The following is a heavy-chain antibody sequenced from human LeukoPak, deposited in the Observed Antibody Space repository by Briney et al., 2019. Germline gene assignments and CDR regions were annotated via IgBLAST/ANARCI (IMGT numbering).Heavy chain of an antibody. CDR1: GFTFSSYA. CDR3: TTEMDTAIYY. Sequence: PGGSLRLSCAASGFTFSSYAMTWVRQAPGKGLEWVGRIRGKTDGGTTDYAAPVKGRFTISRDDSKNTLYLQMNSLRTEDTAVYYCTTEMDTAIYYWGQGTLVTVSS. V-gene: IGHV3-15*01. D-gene: IGHD5-18*01. CDR2: IRGKTDGGTT. J-gene: IGHJ4*02.